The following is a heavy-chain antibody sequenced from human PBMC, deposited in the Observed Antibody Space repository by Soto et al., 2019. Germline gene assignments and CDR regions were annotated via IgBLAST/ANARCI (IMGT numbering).Heavy chain of an antibody. J-gene: IGHJ6*02. Sequence: QEQLQESGPGLVKPSETLSLTCTVSGGSLEYYYWSWIRQPPGKGLEWIGDISDSGRTKYNPSLGGRVTISVDTSKNQFSLKLRSVTVADTAVYYCARDSTTWFPYHGIDVWGHGTTVSVSS. D-gene: IGHD3-10*01. CDR2: ISDSGRT. V-gene: IGHV4-59*01. CDR1: GGSLEYYY. CDR3: ARDSTTWFPYHGIDV.